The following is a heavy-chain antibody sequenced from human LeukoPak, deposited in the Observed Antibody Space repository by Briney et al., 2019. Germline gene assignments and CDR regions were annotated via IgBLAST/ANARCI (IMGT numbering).Heavy chain of an antibody. CDR3: AKGMVRGVNPNWFDP. D-gene: IGHD3-10*01. CDR2: ISGSGGST. Sequence: PGGFLRLSCAASGFTFSSYAMSWVRQAPGKGLEWVSAISGSGGSTYYADSVKGRFTISRDNSKNTLYLQMNSLRAEDTAVYYCAKGMVRGVNPNWFDPWGQGTLVTVSS. J-gene: IGHJ5*02. CDR1: GFTFSSYA. V-gene: IGHV3-23*01.